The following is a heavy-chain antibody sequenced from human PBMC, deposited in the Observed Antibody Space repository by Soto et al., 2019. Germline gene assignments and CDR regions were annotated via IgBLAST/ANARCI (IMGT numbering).Heavy chain of an antibody. V-gene: IGHV3-73*01. D-gene: IGHD3-16*01. Sequence: PGGSLRLSCAAPGFTFNGSAMHWVRQASGKGLEWVGRIRSKANSYATAYAASVKGRFTISRDDSKNTAYLQMNSLKTEDTAVYYCTRRGRMATTTASDIWCQGT. CDR3: TRRGRMATTTASDI. CDR1: GFTFNGSA. CDR2: IRSKANSYAT. J-gene: IGHJ3*02.